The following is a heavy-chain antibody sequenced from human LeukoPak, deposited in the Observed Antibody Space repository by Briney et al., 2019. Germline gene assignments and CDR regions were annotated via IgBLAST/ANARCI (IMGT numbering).Heavy chain of an antibody. CDR3: AVHSSGYYYYMDV. CDR2: ISSSSTFI. CDR1: GFTFSNST. Sequence: GGSLRLSCAASGFTFSNSTMNWVRQTPEKGMEWVSSISSSSTFIYYADSVKGRFNISRDNAKNSLYLQMNSLRAEDTAVYFCAVHSSGYYYYMDVWGKGTTVTVSS. J-gene: IGHJ6*03. V-gene: IGHV3-21*01. D-gene: IGHD6-19*01.